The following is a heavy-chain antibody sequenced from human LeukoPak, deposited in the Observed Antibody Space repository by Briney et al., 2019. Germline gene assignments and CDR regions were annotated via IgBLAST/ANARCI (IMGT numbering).Heavy chain of an antibody. Sequence: GESLKISCKASGYSFTSSWIGWVRQMPGKGLECMGIIYPGDSDTRYSPSFQGQVTISADKSINTAYLQWSSLKASDTAVYYCARHTDTQGSGSLSVPFDPWGQGTLVTVSS. J-gene: IGHJ5*02. V-gene: IGHV5-51*01. CDR3: ARHTDTQGSGSLSVPFDP. CDR1: GYSFTSSW. CDR2: IYPGDSDT. D-gene: IGHD3-10*01.